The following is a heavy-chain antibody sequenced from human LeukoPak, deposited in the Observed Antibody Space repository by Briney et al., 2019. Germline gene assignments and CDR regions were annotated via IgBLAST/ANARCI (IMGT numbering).Heavy chain of an antibody. CDR1: GFTFSTYW. CDR2: IKQDGSEK. CDR3: AKAPVTSCRGAFCYPFDY. J-gene: IGHJ4*02. Sequence: GGSLRLSCAASGFTFSTYWMSWVRQAPGKGLEWVANIKQDGSEKYYVDSVKGRFTISRDNAKNSLYLQMNSLRAEDAAVYYCAKAPVTSCRGAFCYPFDYWGQGTLVTVSS. D-gene: IGHD2-15*01. V-gene: IGHV3-7*03.